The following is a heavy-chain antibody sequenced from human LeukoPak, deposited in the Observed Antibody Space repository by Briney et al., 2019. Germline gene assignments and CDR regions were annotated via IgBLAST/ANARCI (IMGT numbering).Heavy chain of an antibody. J-gene: IGHJ4*02. CDR3: TRGSYGDYEY. CDR1: RFTFSSYT. D-gene: IGHD4-17*01. CDR2: IDPSSTYI. V-gene: IGHV3-21*01. Sequence: GSLRLSCSASRFTFSSYTMNWVRQAPGKGLEWVSSIDPSSTYIYYADSVKGRFTISRDNAQNTLYLQMNSLRAEDTAVYYCTRGSYGDYEYWGQGTLLTVSS.